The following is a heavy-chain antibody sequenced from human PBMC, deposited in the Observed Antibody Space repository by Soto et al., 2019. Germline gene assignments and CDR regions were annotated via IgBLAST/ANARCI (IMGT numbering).Heavy chain of an antibody. J-gene: IGHJ4*02. Sequence: PGGSLRLSCAASGFTFSSYAMSWVRQAPGKGLEWVSAISGSGGSTYYADSVKGRFTISRENSKNTLYLQMNSLRAEDTAVYYCEKDRSYSGYDYLGRYFDYWGQGTLVTVSS. CDR1: GFTFSSYA. V-gene: IGHV3-23*01. CDR3: EKDRSYSGYDYLGRYFDY. D-gene: IGHD5-12*01. CDR2: ISGSGGST.